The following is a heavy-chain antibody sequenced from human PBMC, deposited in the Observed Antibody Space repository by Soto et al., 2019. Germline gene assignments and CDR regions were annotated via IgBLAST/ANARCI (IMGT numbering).Heavy chain of an antibody. D-gene: IGHD5-12*01. CDR2: IYPGDSDT. V-gene: IGHV5-51*01. J-gene: IGHJ4*02. CDR1: GYSFTSYF. Sequence: GESLKIACKGSGYSFTSYFVGWVRQMPGKGLEWMGIIYPGDSDTRYSPSFQGQVTISADKSIRTAYLQWSSLKASDTAMYYCARQIYDSDTGPNFQYYFDSWGQGTPVTVSS. CDR3: ARQIYDSDTGPNFQYYFDS.